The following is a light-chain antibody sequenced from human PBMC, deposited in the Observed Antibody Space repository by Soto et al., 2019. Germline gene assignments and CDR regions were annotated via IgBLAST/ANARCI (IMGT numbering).Light chain of an antibody. V-gene: IGLV2-14*01. Sequence: QSVLTQPASVSGSPGQSITISCTGTSSDIGAYNYVSWYRQHPGEAPKLSIYEVTHRPSGISSRFSGSKSGNTASLTISGLQAEDEADYYCSSYASDITHVFGGGTKLTVL. CDR3: SSYASDITHV. J-gene: IGLJ3*02. CDR2: EVT. CDR1: SSDIGAYNY.